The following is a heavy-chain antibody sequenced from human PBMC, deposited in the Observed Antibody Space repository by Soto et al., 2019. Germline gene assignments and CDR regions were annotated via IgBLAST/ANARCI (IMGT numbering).Heavy chain of an antibody. CDR2: IYYSGST. D-gene: IGHD3-22*01. V-gene: IGHV4-59*01. CDR3: ARADDSIANYYYYGVDG. J-gene: IGHJ6*02. Sequence: PSETLSLTCTVSGGSISSYYWSWIRQPPGTGLEWIGYIYYSGSTNYNPSLKSRVTISVDTSKNQFSLKLSSVTAADTAVYYCARADDSIANYYYYGVDGWGQGTTVTVSS. CDR1: GGSISSYY.